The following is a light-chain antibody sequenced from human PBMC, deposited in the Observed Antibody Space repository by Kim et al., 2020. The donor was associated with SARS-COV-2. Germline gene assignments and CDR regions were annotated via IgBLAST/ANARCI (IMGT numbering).Light chain of an antibody. CDR2: QDK. CDR1: EKWGKK. V-gene: IGLV3-1*01. Sequence: VAPEQKASIITSGEEKWGKKSAWWQQKPREYPILVIYQDKNQRSGGPQRLSGANSGKKATLPISGTTAMKEADYYCQAWGSGTTFVFGGGTQLTVL. J-gene: IGLJ2*01. CDR3: QAWGSGTTFV.